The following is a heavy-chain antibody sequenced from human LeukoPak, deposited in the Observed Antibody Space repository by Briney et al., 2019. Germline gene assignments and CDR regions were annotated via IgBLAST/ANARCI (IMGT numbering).Heavy chain of an antibody. Sequence: ASVSVSCKPSGYTFINYFIHWVRQAPGQGLEWMGVINPRSGSTTYAQRFQGRVTMTRDTSTSTVYVELSSLRSEDTVVYYCAREGDGYKNFDYWGQGTLVTVSS. J-gene: IGHJ4*02. V-gene: IGHV1-46*01. CDR1: GYTFINYF. CDR2: INPRSGST. CDR3: AREGDGYKNFDY. D-gene: IGHD5-24*01.